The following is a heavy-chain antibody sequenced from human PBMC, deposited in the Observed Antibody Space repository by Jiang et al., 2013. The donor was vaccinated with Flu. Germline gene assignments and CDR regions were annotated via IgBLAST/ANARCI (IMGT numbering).Heavy chain of an antibody. Sequence: RQMPGKGLEWMGITYPGDSDTRYSPSFQGQVTISADKSISTAYLQWSSLKASDTAMYYCASVPPGDLVAYCGGDCYSWGQGTLVTVSS. V-gene: IGHV5-51*01. J-gene: IGHJ5*02. CDR3: ASVPPGDLVAYCGGDCYS. CDR2: TYPGDSDT. D-gene: IGHD2-21*02.